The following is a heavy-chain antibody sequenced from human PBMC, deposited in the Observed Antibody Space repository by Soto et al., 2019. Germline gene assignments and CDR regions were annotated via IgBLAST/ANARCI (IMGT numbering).Heavy chain of an antibody. CDR3: ARRIAVAGTSWFDP. Sequence: SETLSLTGAVSGYSISSGYYWGWIRQPPGKGLEWIGSIYHSGSTYYNPSLKSRVTISVDTSKNQFSLKLSSVTAADTAVYYCARRIAVAGTSWFDPWGQGTLVTVPQ. J-gene: IGHJ5*02. D-gene: IGHD6-19*01. CDR1: GYSISSGYY. V-gene: IGHV4-38-2*01. CDR2: IYHSGST.